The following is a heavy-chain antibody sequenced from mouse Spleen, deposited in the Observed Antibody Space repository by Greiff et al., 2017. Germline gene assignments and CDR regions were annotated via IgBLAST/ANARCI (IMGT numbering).Heavy chain of an antibody. CDR1: GYTFTSYG. J-gene: IGHJ3*01. Sequence: LQESGAELARPGASVKLSCKASGYTFTSYGISWVKQRTGQGLEWIGEIYPRSGNTYYNEKFKGKATLTADKSSSTAYMELRSLTSEDSAVYFCARERYGNPSFAYWGQGTLVTVSA. CDR3: ARERYGNPSFAY. D-gene: IGHD2-1*01. V-gene: IGHV1-81*01. CDR2: IYPRSGNT.